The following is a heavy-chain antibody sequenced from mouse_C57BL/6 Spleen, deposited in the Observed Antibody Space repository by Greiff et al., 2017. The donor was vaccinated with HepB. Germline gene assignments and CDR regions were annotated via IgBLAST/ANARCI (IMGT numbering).Heavy chain of an antibody. D-gene: IGHD1-1*01. CDR2: IHPNSGST. J-gene: IGHJ4*01. CDR3: VPLFITTVVATRDYAMDY. V-gene: IGHV1-64*01. CDR1: GYTFTSYW. Sequence: QVQLQQPGAELVKPGASVKLSCKASGYTFTSYWMHWVKQRPGQGLEWIGMIHPNSGSTNYNEKFKSKATLTVDKSSSTAYMQLSSLTSEDSAVYYCVPLFITTVVATRDYAMDYWGKEPQSPSPQ.